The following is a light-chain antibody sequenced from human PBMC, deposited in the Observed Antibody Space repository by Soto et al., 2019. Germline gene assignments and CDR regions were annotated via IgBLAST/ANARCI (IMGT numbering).Light chain of an antibody. V-gene: IGKV3-20*01. CDR3: QQYGTTPWT. CDR2: GAS. J-gene: IGKJ1*01. Sequence: EIVLTQSPGTLSLSPGERATLSCRASHSVSSNYLAWYQQKLGQAPRLLIYGASSRASGIPDRFSGSGSGTDFTLTISSLESEDFAVFYCQQYGTTPWTFGQGTKVEIK. CDR1: HSVSSNY.